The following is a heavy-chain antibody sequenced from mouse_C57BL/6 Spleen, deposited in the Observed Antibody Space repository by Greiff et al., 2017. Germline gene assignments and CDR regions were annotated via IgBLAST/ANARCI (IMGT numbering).Heavy chain of an antibody. J-gene: IGHJ4*01. CDR1: GFSLTSYG. CDR2: IWCDGST. CDR3: ARHAVHDPMDY. Sequence: QVQLKQSGPGLVAPSQSLSITCTASGFSLTSYGVHWVRQPPGKGLEWLVVIWCDGSTTSNSALKSRLGISKDNSKSQVFLKMNSLQTDDTDMYYCARHAVHDPMDYWGQVTSVTVSS. V-gene: IGHV2-6-1*01.